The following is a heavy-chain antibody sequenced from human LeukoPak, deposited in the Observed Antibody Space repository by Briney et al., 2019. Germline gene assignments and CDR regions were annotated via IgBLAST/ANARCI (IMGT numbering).Heavy chain of an antibody. CDR1: GLTLSSDW. D-gene: IGHD3-10*01. Sequence: GGSLRLSCAASGLTLSSDWMNWVRQAPGKGLEWVGRIRSKSSGGATDYAAPAKGRFSISRDDSRNTLYLQMNSLKTEDTAVYYCGDFYNSGSYYPWGQGTQVTVSS. V-gene: IGHV3-15*07. CDR3: GDFYNSGSYYP. J-gene: IGHJ5*02. CDR2: IRSKSSGGAT.